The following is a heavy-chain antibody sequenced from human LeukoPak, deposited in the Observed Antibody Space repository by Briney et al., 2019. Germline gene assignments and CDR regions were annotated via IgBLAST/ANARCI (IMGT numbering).Heavy chain of an antibody. CDR2: IYPRDGST. V-gene: IGHV1-46*01. CDR3: ARDEGMKLYYYYGMDV. CDR1: GYSFTSNY. D-gene: IGHD1-7*01. Sequence: ASVKVSCKASGYSFTSNYIHWVRQAPGQGLEWMGMIYPRDGSTSYAQKFQGRVTVTRDSSTSTVHMELSGLRSEDTAVYYCARDEGMKLYYYYGMDVWGQGTTVTVSS. J-gene: IGHJ6*02.